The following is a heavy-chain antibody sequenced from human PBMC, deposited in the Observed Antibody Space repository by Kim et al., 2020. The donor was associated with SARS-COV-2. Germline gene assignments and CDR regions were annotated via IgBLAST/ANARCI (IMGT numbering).Heavy chain of an antibody. D-gene: IGHD1-26*01. Sequence: ASVKVSCKASGYTFTSYGISWVRQAPGQGLEWMGWISAYNGNTNYAQKLQGRVTMTTDTSTSTAYMELRSLRSDDTAVYYCARDRIGGSYYYYYYGMDVWGQGTTVTVSS. CDR2: ISAYNGNT. V-gene: IGHV1-18*01. CDR3: ARDRIGGSYYYYYYGMDV. CDR1: GYTFTSYG. J-gene: IGHJ6*02.